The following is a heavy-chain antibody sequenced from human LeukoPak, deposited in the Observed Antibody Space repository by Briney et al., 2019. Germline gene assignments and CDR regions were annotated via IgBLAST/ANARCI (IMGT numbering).Heavy chain of an antibody. J-gene: IGHJ4*02. CDR2: ISYSGNI. V-gene: IGHV4-39*07. Sequence: SETLSLTCTVSGDSISSISYYWGWIRQPPGKGLEWIGSISYSGNINYNPSLESRVTMSVDTSKNQFSLRLNSVTAADTAVYYCARGDRLSPVDYWGQGTLVTVSS. CDR3: ARGDRLSPVDY. D-gene: IGHD2-21*01. CDR1: GDSISSISYY.